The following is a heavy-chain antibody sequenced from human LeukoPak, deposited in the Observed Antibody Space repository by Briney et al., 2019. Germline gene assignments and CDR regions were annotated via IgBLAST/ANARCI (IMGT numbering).Heavy chain of an antibody. CDR3: ARDKRAAFDS. Sequence: SETLSLTCTVSGESIKNYYWSWIRQSPGKGLEWIGYIYYSGNTDYNPSLKSRVTLSVETSKNQFSLRLNSVTAADTAVYYCARDKRAAFDSWGQGTLVIVSS. CDR2: IYYSGNT. J-gene: IGHJ4*02. D-gene: IGHD2-15*01. CDR1: GESIKNYY. V-gene: IGHV4-59*01.